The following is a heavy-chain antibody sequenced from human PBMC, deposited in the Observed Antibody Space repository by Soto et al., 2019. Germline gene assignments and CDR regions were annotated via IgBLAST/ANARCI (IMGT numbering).Heavy chain of an antibody. CDR2: IYYSGST. V-gene: IGHV4-39*01. Sequence: QLQLQESGPGLVKPSETLSLTCTVSGGSISSSSYYWGWIRQPPGKGLEWIGSIYYSGSTYYNPSLKSRVTISVDTSKNQFSLKLSSVTAADTAVYYCARPMAGYCSGGSCRTWGWFDPWGQGTLVTVSS. CDR1: GGSISSSSYY. D-gene: IGHD2-15*01. CDR3: ARPMAGYCSGGSCRTWGWFDP. J-gene: IGHJ5*02.